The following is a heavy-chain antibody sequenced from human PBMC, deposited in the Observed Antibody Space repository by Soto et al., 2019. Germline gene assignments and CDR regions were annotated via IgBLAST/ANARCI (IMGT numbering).Heavy chain of an antibody. Sequence: ASVKVSCKASGCTFTSYAMHWVRQAPGQRLEWMGWINAGNGKTKYSQKFQGRVTITRDTSASTAYMELSSLRSEDTAVYYCARDDILTGYHGGFDYWGQGTLVTVSS. CDR1: GCTFTSYA. CDR3: ARDDILTGYHGGFDY. CDR2: INAGNGKT. V-gene: IGHV1-3*01. J-gene: IGHJ4*02. D-gene: IGHD3-9*01.